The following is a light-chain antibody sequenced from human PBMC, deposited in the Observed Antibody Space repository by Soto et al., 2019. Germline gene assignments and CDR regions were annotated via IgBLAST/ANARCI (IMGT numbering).Light chain of an antibody. Sequence: DIQITPSPSSLSASVRDRVTITCRASQDISNDLGWYQQKPGTAPKRLIYAASSLQSGVPSRFSGSGSGTEFTLTISSLQPDDFATYYCQQYNSYLLTFGGGTKV. CDR3: QQYNSYLLT. J-gene: IGKJ4*01. CDR1: QDISND. V-gene: IGKV1-17*01. CDR2: AAS.